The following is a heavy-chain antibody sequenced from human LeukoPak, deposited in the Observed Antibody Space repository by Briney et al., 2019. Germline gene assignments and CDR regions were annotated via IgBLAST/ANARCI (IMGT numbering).Heavy chain of an antibody. D-gene: IGHD5-24*01. V-gene: IGHV3-49*04. CDR2: IRSKAYGGTT. Sequence: PGGSLRLSCTASGFTFGDYAMSWVRQAPGKGLEWVGFIRSKAYGGTTEYAASVKGRFTISRDDSKSIAYLQMNSLKTEDTAVYYCTRGEEMATITTTLYFDYWGQGTLVTVSS. CDR3: TRGEEMATITTTLYFDY. CDR1: GFTFGDYA. J-gene: IGHJ4*02.